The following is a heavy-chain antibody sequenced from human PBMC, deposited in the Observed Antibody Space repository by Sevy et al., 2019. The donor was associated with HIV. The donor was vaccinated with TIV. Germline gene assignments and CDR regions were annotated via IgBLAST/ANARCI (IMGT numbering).Heavy chain of an antibody. CDR1: GFTFSSYA. CDR2: ISNDGSDK. V-gene: IGHV3-30-3*01. J-gene: IGHJ4*02. CDR3: ARGDGMAAVDFDY. Sequence: GGSLRLSCAASGFTFSSYAMHWVRQAPGKGLEWVAGISNDGSDKYYVDSVKGRFTISRDNSKNTLYLRMNSLTTEDTGVCYCARGDGMAAVDFDYWGQGTLVTVSS. D-gene: IGHD6-13*01.